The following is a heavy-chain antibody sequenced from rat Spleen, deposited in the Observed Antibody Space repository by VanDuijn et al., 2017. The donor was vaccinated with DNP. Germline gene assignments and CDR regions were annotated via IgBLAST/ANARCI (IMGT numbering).Heavy chain of an antibody. CDR1: GFTFSDYY. Sequence: EVQLVESGGGLVQPGRSLKLSCAASGFTFSDYYMAWVRQAPTKGLEWVAYISYDGGSTYYGDSVKGRFTISRANVKSTLYLQMNGLRSEDMATYYCVRWYNSGYYFDYWGQGVMVTVSS. CDR3: VRWYNSGYYFDY. D-gene: IGHD4-3*01. J-gene: IGHJ2*01. V-gene: IGHV5-22*01. CDR2: ISYDGGST.